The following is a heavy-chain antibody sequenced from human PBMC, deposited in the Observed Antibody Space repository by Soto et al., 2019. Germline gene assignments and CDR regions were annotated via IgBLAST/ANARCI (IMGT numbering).Heavy chain of an antibody. J-gene: IGHJ4*02. CDR2: INANSGGT. CDR3: ASGGSSNWPDF. D-gene: IGHD6-13*01. Sequence: QVQLVQSGAEVKKPGASVKVSCKASGYTFTDYYMHWVRQAPGQGLEWMGWINANSGGTNYPQKFQGRVTMTRDTYISTGYMELSSLRSDDTAVYYCASGGSSNWPDFWGQGTLVTVSS. CDR1: GYTFTDYY. V-gene: IGHV1-2*02.